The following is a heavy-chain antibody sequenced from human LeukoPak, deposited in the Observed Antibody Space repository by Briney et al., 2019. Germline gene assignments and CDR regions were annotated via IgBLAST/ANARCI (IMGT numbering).Heavy chain of an antibody. CDR2: INSDGSST. D-gene: IGHD6-19*01. CDR3: ASTVAGTRNGFDI. CDR1: GFTFSTYW. J-gene: IGHJ3*02. Sequence: SGGSLRLSCAASGFTFSTYWMHWVRQAPGKGLVWVSCINSDGSSTNYADSVKGRFAISRDNAKNTLYLQMNSLRAEDTAVYYCASTVAGTRNGFDIGGQGKMVPVSS. V-gene: IGHV3-74*01.